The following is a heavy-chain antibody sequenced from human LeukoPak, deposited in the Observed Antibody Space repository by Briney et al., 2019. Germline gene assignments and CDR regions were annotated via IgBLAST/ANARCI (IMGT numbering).Heavy chain of an antibody. J-gene: IGHJ4*02. CDR3: ARDPNSGSYLDY. CDR1: EFTFSSYW. V-gene: IGHV3-74*01. Sequence: GGSLRLSCAASEFTFSSYWMHWVRQAPWKGLVWVSRISGDGRSTSYADSVKGRFTISRDNAKNTLYLQMNSLRAEDTALYYCARDPNSGSYLDYWGQGTLVTVSS. CDR2: ISGDGRST. D-gene: IGHD3-10*01.